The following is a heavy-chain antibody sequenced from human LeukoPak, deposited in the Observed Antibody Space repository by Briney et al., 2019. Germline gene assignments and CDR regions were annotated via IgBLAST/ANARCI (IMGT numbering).Heavy chain of an antibody. Sequence: PSETLSLTCTVSVDSISSSSCYWGWIRQPPGKGLDWIGSIYYSGSTYDNPSLKSRVTISVETSKNQFSLKLSSVTAADTAVYYCARHSFIAAAGIYWFDPWGQGTLVTVSS. D-gene: IGHD6-13*01. CDR1: VDSISSSSCY. V-gene: IGHV4-39*01. J-gene: IGHJ5*02. CDR2: IYYSGST. CDR3: ARHSFIAAAGIYWFDP.